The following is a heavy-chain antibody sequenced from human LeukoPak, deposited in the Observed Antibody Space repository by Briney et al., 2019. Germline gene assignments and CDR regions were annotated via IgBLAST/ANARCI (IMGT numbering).Heavy chain of an antibody. V-gene: IGHV3-21*01. D-gene: IGHD3-10*01. Sequence: PGGSLRLSCAASGFTFSSYSMNWVRQAPGKGLEWVSSISSSSSYIYYADSVKGRFTISRDNAKNSLYLQMNSLRAEDTAVYYCGRGMRDYYGLDYWGQGFLVTVSS. CDR1: GFTFSSYS. CDR2: ISSSSSYI. CDR3: GRGMRDYYGLDY. J-gene: IGHJ4*02.